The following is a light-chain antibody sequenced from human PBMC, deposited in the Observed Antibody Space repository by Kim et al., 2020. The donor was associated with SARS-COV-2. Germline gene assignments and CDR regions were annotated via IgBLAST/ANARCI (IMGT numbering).Light chain of an antibody. J-gene: IGKJ1*01. V-gene: IGKV3-11*01. CDR2: GAS. Sequence: SPGERATLSGRARQSVRSFLAWYKQKPGQSPRLLIYGASSRATGIPARFSGSGSGTDFTLTISSLEPEDFAVYYCQQRSSWPRTFGQGTKV. CDR1: QSVRSF. CDR3: QQRSSWPRT.